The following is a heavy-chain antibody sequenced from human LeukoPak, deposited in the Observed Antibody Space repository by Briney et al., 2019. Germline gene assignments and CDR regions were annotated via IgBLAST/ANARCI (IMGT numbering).Heavy chain of an antibody. D-gene: IGHD3-10*01. Sequence: PGGSLRLSCEASGFSFRSFAMNWVRQAPGKGLEWVSVIYSAGTTYYADSVKGRFTISRDNSKNTLYLQMNSLRAEDTAVYYCAKDYYYGSGSYYKHSYYFDYWGQGTLVTVSS. CDR3: AKDYYYGSGSYYKHSYYFDY. CDR2: IYSAGTT. CDR1: GFSFRSFA. J-gene: IGHJ4*02. V-gene: IGHV3-NL1*01.